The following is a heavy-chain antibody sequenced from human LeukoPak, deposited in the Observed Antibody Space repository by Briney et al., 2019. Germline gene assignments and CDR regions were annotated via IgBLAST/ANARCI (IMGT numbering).Heavy chain of an antibody. CDR3: TRDPHALDF. CDR1: GFSFSSYS. D-gene: IGHD2/OR15-2a*01. V-gene: IGHV3-48*01. J-gene: IGHJ4*02. CDR2: IRRDGSRI. Sequence: GGSLRLSCAAPGFSFSSYSMNWVRQAPGKGLERISYIRRDGSRIYYADSVEGRFTISRDNAKNSLYLQMDSLRVEDTAVYYCTRDPHALDFWGQGTPVTVSS.